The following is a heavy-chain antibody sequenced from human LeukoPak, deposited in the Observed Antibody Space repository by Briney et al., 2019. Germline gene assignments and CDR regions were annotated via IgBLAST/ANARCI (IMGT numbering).Heavy chain of an antibody. CDR2: ISGSGTST. CDR3: ANEYSKGDV. J-gene: IGHJ3*01. D-gene: IGHD4-11*01. V-gene: IGHV3-23*01. Sequence: GGSLRLSCVASGFIFSNYVMNWVRQAPGKGLECVPSISGSGTSTYYADSVKGRFTSSRDNSKNTLYLQMNSLRAEDTAIYYCANEYSKGDVWGQGTTVTVSS. CDR1: GFIFSNYV.